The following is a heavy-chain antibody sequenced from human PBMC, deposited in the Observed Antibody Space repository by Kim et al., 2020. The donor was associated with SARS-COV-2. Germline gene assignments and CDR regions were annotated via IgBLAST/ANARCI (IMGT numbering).Heavy chain of an antibody. Sequence: GGSLRLSCAASGFTFSSYAMHWVRQAPGKGLEWVAVISYDGSNKYYADSVKGRFTISRDNSKNTLYLQMNSLRAEDTAVYYCARGPLLWFGELFDYWGQG. CDR2: ISYDGSNK. CDR1: GFTFSSYA. D-gene: IGHD3-10*01. CDR3: ARGPLLWFGELFDY. J-gene: IGHJ4*02. V-gene: IGHV3-30*04.